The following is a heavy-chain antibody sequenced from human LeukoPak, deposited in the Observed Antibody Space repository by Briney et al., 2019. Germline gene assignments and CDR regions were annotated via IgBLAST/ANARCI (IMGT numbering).Heavy chain of an antibody. D-gene: IGHD3-10*01. J-gene: IGHJ6*03. V-gene: IGHV3-23*01. CDR1: GFTFSNYA. CDR2: ISGSGGST. Sequence: GGSLRLSCAVSGFTFSNYAMNWVRQAPGKGLEWVSAISGSGGSTYYADSVKGRFTISRDNSKNTLYLQMNSLRSEDTAVYYCAREMKLLWFGELYYYYMDVWGKGTTVTVSS. CDR3: AREMKLLWFGELYYYYMDV.